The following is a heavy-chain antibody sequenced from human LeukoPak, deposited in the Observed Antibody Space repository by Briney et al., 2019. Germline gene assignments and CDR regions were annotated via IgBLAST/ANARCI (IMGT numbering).Heavy chain of an antibody. CDR3: ARGSRSSEYYDSSEYLDDAFDI. CDR2: IIPIFGTA. J-gene: IGHJ3*02. D-gene: IGHD3-22*01. Sequence: SVTVSCKASGGTFSSYAISWVRQAPGQGLEWMGGIIPIFGTANYAQKFQGRVTITADESTSTAYMELSSLRSEDTAVYYCARGSRSSEYYDSSEYLDDAFDIWGQGTMVTVSS. V-gene: IGHV1-69*13. CDR1: GGTFSSYA.